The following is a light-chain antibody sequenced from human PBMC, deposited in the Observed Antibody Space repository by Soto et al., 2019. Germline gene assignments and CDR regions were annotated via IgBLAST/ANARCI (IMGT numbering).Light chain of an antibody. V-gene: IGKV3-15*01. CDR2: GAS. CDR1: QSVSSK. Sequence: EIVMTQSPATLSVSPGERATLSCRASQSVSSKLAWYQQKPGQAPRLLIYGASTRATGIPARFSGSGSETEFTLTISSLQSEDFAVYYCQQYNKWYTFGQGTKLEIK. J-gene: IGKJ2*01. CDR3: QQYNKWYT.